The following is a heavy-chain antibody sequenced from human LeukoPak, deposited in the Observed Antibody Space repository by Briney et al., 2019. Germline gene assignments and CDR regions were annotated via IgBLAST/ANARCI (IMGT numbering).Heavy chain of an antibody. V-gene: IGHV3-21*01. J-gene: IGHJ4*02. CDR3: ARHFCSSGCKVDY. D-gene: IGHD6-19*01. CDR1: GFTFSSYS. Sequence: GGSLRLSCAASGFTFSSYSMNWVRQAPGKGLEWVSSISSSSSYIYYADSVKGRFTISRDNAKNSLYLQMKSLRAEDTAVYYCARHFCSSGCKVDYWGQGTLVTVSS. CDR2: ISSSSSYI.